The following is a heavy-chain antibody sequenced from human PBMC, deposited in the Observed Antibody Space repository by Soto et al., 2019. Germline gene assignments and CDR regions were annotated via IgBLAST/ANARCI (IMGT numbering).Heavy chain of an antibody. Sequence: QVQLVESGGALVKPGGSLRLSCAASGFSFRDYYMSWIRQAPGKGLEWISYISGSGNTIYYADSVKGRFIISRDNAKNSLLLQMNSLRADDTAVYYCARDRLPMVVVVMGWFDPWGQGTLVTVSS. CDR3: ARDRLPMVVVVMGWFDP. CDR1: GFSFRDYY. J-gene: IGHJ5*02. D-gene: IGHD3-22*01. V-gene: IGHV3-11*01. CDR2: ISGSGNTI.